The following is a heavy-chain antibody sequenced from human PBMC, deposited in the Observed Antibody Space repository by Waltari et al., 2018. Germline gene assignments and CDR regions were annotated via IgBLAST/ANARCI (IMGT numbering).Heavy chain of an antibody. CDR2: RDQPSAVT. D-gene: IGHD3-10*01. CDR3: ARDVKAWYGVRSFDGVDV. Sequence: QVQLVQSGPEMKTPGASVRVSCKTFGFKFDDYYIYWVREAPRQGLEWVGGRDQPSAVTKLSHKFQGRVIMTRDTSSMTAFMEVRSLTSDDTAVYYCARDVKAWYGVRSFDGVDVWGQGTTVTVSS. V-gene: IGHV1-2*02. CDR1: GFKFDDYY. J-gene: IGHJ6*02.